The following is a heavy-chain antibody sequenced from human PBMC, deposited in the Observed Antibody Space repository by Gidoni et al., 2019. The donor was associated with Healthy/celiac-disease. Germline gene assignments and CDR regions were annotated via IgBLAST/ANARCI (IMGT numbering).Heavy chain of an antibody. V-gene: IGHV3-43*02. CDR3: AKENRRGYSYGYIN. CDR1: GFTFDDYA. Sequence: EVQLVESGGGVVQPGGSPRPSCAASGFTFDDYAMHWVRQAPGKGLEWVSLISGDGGSTYYADSVKGRFTISRDNSKNSLYLQMNSLRTEDTALYYCAKENRRGYSYGYINWGQGTLVTVSS. CDR2: ISGDGGST. J-gene: IGHJ4*02. D-gene: IGHD5-18*01.